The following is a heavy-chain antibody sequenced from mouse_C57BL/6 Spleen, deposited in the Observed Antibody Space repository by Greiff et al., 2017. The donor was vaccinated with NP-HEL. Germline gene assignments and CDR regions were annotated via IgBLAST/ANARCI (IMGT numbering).Heavy chain of an antibody. J-gene: IGHJ4*01. CDR3: TTWDSSGYVRAMDY. D-gene: IGHD3-2*02. CDR2: IDPEDGDT. Sequence: EVKLQESGAELVRPGASVKLSCTASGFNIKDYYMHWVKQRPEQGLEWIGRIDPEDGDTEYAPKFQGKATMTADTSSNTAYLQLSSLTSEDTAVYYCTTWDSSGYVRAMDYWGQGTSVTVSS. V-gene: IGHV14-1*01. CDR1: GFNIKDYY.